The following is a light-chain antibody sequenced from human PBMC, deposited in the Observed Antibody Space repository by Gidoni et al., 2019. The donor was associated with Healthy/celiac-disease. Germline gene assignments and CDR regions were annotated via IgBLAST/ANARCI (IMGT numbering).Light chain of an antibody. V-gene: IGKV1-5*01. Sequence: DIQMPQSPSTLSASVGDRVTITCRASQSISSWLAWYQQKPGKAPKLLIYDASSLESGVPSRFSGSGSGTEFTLTISSLQPDDFATYYCQQYNSYSYTFXQXTKLEIQ. CDR2: DAS. CDR1: QSISSW. J-gene: IGKJ2*01. CDR3: QQYNSYSYT.